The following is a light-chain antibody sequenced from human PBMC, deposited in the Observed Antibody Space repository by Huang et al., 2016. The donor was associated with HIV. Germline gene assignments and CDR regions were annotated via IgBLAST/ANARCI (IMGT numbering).Light chain of an antibody. CDR2: WAS. Sequence: IVMSQSPDSLAVSLGARVTIKCRSSQTLLYSSNNKNYLAWYQQRPGHPPTLLIYWASTRESGVPDRFTGGGSGTDFTLTINNLQAEDVAVYYCQQYYNVPRTFGQGTKLEIK. CDR3: QQYYNVPRT. CDR1: QTLLYSSNNKNY. V-gene: IGKV4-1*01. J-gene: IGKJ2*01.